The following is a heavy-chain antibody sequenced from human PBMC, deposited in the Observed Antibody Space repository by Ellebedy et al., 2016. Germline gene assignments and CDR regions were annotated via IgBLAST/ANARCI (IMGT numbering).Heavy chain of an antibody. V-gene: IGHV3-20*03. CDR2: INWNGGST. CDR3: ASMVRGIIIN. J-gene: IGHJ4*02. D-gene: IGHD3-10*01. Sequence: GGSLRLXXAAFGFTFNDYYMSWIRQAPGKGLEWVSGINWNGGSTGYADSVKGRFTISRDNAKNSLYLQMNSLRAEDTALYYCASMVRGIIINWGQGTLVTVSS. CDR1: GFTFNDYY.